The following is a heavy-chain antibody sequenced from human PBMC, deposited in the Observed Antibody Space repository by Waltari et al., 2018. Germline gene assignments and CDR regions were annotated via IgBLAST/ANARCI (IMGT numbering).Heavy chain of an antibody. CDR1: GYSISSGYH. V-gene: IGHV4-38-2*01. D-gene: IGHD1-26*01. J-gene: IGHJ5*02. CDR2: IYHSGST. Sequence: QVQLQESGPGLVKPSETLSLTCAVSGYSISSGYHWGWIRQPPEKGLEWIGSIYHSGSTYYNPSLKSRVTISIDTSKNQFSLRLSSVTAADTAVYYCARAHSGSYSYVNWFDPWGQGTLVTVSS. CDR3: ARAHSGSYSYVNWFDP.